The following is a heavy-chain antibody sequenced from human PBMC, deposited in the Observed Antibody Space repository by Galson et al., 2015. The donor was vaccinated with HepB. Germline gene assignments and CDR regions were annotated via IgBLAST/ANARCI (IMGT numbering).Heavy chain of an antibody. CDR2: ISRNSKVI. CDR3: VRDGGDGYNYFDL. J-gene: IGHJ5*02. Sequence: SLRLSCAASGFTFNDYRMNWVRQAPGKGLGWIAYISRNSKVIHYTDSAKGRFTVPRDNAKNSLYLQLGSLRDGDTALYYCVRDGGDGYNYFDLWGQGTLVTVSS. CDR1: GFTFNDYR. V-gene: IGHV3-48*02. D-gene: IGHD2-21*01.